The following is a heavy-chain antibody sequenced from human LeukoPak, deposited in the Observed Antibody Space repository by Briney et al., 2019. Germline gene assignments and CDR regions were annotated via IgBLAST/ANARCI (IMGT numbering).Heavy chain of an antibody. CDR1: GFTFDDYA. CDR2: ISWNSGSI. D-gene: IGHD6-13*01. Sequence: GRSLRLSCAASGFTFDDYAMHWVRQALGKGLEWVSRISWNSGSIGYADSVKGRFTISRDNAKNSLYLQMNSLRAEDMALYYCAKDRSGSWYGGATIFDYWGQGTLVTVSS. CDR3: AKDRSGSWYGGATIFDY. V-gene: IGHV3-9*03. J-gene: IGHJ4*02.